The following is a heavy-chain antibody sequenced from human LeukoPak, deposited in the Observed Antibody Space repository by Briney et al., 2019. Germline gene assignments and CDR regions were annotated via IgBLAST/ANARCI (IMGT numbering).Heavy chain of an antibody. CDR1: GFTFNSYS. Sequence: GGSLRLSCAASGFTFNSYSMNWVRQAPGKGREWVSSISSSSSYIYYADSVKGRFTISRDNAKNSLYLQMNSLSAEDTAVYYCARDCSSTRCYFYYGMDVWGQGTTVTVSS. D-gene: IGHD2-2*01. CDR2: ISSSSSYI. CDR3: ARDCSSTRCYFYYGMDV. V-gene: IGHV3-21*01. J-gene: IGHJ6*02.